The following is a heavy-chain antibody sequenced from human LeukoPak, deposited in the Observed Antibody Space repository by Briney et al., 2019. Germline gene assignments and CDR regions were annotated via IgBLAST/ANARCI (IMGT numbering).Heavy chain of an antibody. D-gene: IGHD5-18*01. CDR3: AKFGGIQLWNSFDY. CDR1: GFTFSSYA. CDR2: ISGSGDST. Sequence: PGGSLRLSCVASGFTFSSYAMSWVRQAPGRGLEWVSAISGSGDSTYYADSVKGRFTISRDNSKNTLYLQMNSLRAEDTAVYYCAKFGGIQLWNSFDYWGQGTLVTVSS. V-gene: IGHV3-23*01. J-gene: IGHJ4*02.